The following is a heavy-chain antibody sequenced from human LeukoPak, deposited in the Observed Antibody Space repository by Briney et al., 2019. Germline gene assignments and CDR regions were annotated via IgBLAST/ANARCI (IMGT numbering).Heavy chain of an antibody. CDR2: IYYSGST. V-gene: IGHV4-31*03. Sequence: SLTLSLTCTVSGGSISSGGYYWSWIRQHPGKGLEWIGYIYYSGSTYYNPSLKSRVTISVDTSKNQFSLKLSSVTAADTAVYYCARAGAYYGSGSYLLGYFDYWGQGTLVTVSS. CDR3: ARAGAYYGSGSYLLGYFDY. CDR1: GGSISSGGYY. J-gene: IGHJ4*02. D-gene: IGHD3-10*01.